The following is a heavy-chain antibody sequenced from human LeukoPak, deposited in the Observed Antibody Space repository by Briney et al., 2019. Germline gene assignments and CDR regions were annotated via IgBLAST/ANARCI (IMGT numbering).Heavy chain of an antibody. D-gene: IGHD3-10*01. CDR3: TKVGGLGHFDY. CDR2: IYYSGTT. CDR1: GDSISPYY. J-gene: IGHJ4*02. Sequence: SETLSLTCIVSGDSISPYYWTWIRQPPGKRLEWIGYIYYSGTTNYNPSRKGRVTFSVDTSKNQFSLKLSSVTAADTALYYCTKVGGLGHFDYWGQGILVSVSS. V-gene: IGHV4-59*01.